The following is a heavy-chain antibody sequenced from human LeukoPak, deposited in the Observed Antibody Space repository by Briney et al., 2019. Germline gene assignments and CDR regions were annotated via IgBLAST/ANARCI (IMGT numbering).Heavy chain of an antibody. J-gene: IGHJ4*02. V-gene: IGHV4-59*01. CDR3: ARNLIPEQLVLNF. CDR2: IYYTGST. Sequence: GSLRLSCAASGFTFSSDAMSWIRQPPGKGLEWIGYIYYTGSTNYNPSLKSRVTMSVDTSKNQFTLNLKSVTPEDTAVYYCARNLIPEQLVLNFWGQGTLVTVSS. CDR1: GFTFSSDA. D-gene: IGHD6-13*01.